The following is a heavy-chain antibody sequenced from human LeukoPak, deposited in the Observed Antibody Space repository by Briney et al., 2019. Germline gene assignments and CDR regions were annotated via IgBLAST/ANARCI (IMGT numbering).Heavy chain of an antibody. CDR2: ISAISNTM. CDR3: ARKPPFYYYMDV. Sequence: GGALTVSCAASGFRFYSYSMNWVRQAPAKGLEGVSYISAISNTMYYADSVKGRFTISRDNAKNTLYLQMNSLRAEDTAVYYCARKPPFYYYMDVWGKGTTVTVSS. J-gene: IGHJ6*03. CDR1: GFRFYSYS. V-gene: IGHV3-48*04.